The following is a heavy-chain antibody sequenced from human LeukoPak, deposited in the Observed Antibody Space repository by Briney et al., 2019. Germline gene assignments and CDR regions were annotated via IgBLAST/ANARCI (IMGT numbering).Heavy chain of an antibody. Sequence: SETLSLTCTVSGGPISSSSYYWGWIRQPPGKGLEWIGSIYYSGSTYYNPSLKSRVTISVDTSKNQFSLKLSSVTAADTAVYYCARVDYYDSSGYLGNYYYYYMDVWGKGTTVTVSS. V-gene: IGHV4-39*07. CDR3: ARVDYYDSSGYLGNYYYYYMDV. D-gene: IGHD3-22*01. J-gene: IGHJ6*03. CDR1: GGPISSSSYY. CDR2: IYYSGST.